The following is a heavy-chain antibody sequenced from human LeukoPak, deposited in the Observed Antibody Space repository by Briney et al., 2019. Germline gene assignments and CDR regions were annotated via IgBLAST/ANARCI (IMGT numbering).Heavy chain of an antibody. J-gene: IGHJ4*02. D-gene: IGHD5-18*01. CDR2: ISAYNGNT. V-gene: IGHV1-18*01. CDR3: ARGRNVDTAMVTGPDFDY. CDR1: GYTFTSYG. Sequence: GASXKVSCKASGYTFTSYGISWVRQAPGQGLEWMGWISAYNGNTNYAQKLQGRVTMTTDTSTSTAYMELRSLRSDDTAVYYCARGRNVDTAMVTGPDFDYWGQGTLVTVSS.